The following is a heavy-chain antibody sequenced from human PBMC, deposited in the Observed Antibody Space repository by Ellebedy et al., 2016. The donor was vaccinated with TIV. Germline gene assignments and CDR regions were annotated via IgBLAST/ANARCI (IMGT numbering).Heavy chain of an antibody. CDR3: ARDDDPNSGYDPYYYFDL. CDR1: GFTFTQYW. D-gene: IGHD5-12*01. Sequence: GESLKISCAASGFTFTQYWLHWVRQAPGKGLEWVSRIYTDGSSTNYADSVKGRFTISRDNAKNTLYLQMNSLRAEDTAVYYCARDDDPNSGYDPYYYFDLWGRGTLVTVSS. J-gene: IGHJ2*01. V-gene: IGHV3-74*01. CDR2: IYTDGSST.